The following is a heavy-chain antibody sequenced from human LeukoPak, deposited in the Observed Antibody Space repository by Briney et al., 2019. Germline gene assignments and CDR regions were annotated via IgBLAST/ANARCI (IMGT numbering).Heavy chain of an antibody. V-gene: IGHV1-2*02. D-gene: IGHD5-18*01. J-gene: IGHJ4*02. Sequence: ASVKVSCKASGYTFTGYYMHWVRQAPGQGLEWMGWINPNSGGTNYAQKFQGRVTMTRDTSISTAYMELSRLRSDDTAVYYCARAILAGYSYGYVGYFDYWGQGTLVTVSS. CDR2: INPNSGGT. CDR1: GYTFTGYY. CDR3: ARAILAGYSYGYVGYFDY.